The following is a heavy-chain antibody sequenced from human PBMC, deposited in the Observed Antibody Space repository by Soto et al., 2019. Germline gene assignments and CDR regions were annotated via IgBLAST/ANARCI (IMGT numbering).Heavy chain of an antibody. CDR1: GFTFSSYG. V-gene: IGHV3-30*18. CDR2: ISYDGSNK. J-gene: IGHJ6*03. Sequence: GGSLRLSCAASGFTFSSYGMHWVRQAPGKGLEWVAVISYDGSNKYYADSVKGRFTISRDNSKNTLYLQMNSLRAEDTAVYYCAKDGAENDFGGDYYYYYMDVWGKGTTVTVSS. D-gene: IGHD3-16*01. CDR3: AKDGAENDFGGDYYYYYMDV.